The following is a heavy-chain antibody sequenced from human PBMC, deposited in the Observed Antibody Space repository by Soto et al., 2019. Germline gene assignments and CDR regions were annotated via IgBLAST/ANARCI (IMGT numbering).Heavy chain of an antibody. J-gene: IGHJ6*02. CDR2: VIPIFGTP. D-gene: IGHD2-15*01. Sequence: QVQLVQSGAEVKKPGSSVKVSCKAPGGTFSTYAISWVRQAPGQGLEWMGGVIPIFGTPKYAQKVQGRVTITADESTSTGYMELRSLRSEDKAVYYCARSQGGSSSLDIYYYYYYGMDVWGQGTTVTVSS. CDR3: ARSQGGSSSLDIYYYYYYGMDV. V-gene: IGHV1-69*01. CDR1: GGTFSTYA.